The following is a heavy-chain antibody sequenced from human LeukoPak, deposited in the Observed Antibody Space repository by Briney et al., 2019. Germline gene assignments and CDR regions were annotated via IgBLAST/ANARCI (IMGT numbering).Heavy chain of an antibody. CDR2: IWYGGSNR. J-gene: IGHJ4*02. Sequence: GGSLRLSCAASGFSFNEYWMSWVRQAPGKGLEWVAMIWYGGSNRYYADSVKGRFTISRDNSKNTVSLQMNSLRVEDTAVYYCARDWMGSTRLAGDCWGQGTLVTVSS. CDR1: GFSFNEYW. CDR3: ARDWMGSTRLAGDC. V-gene: IGHV3-33*07. D-gene: IGHD2/OR15-2a*01.